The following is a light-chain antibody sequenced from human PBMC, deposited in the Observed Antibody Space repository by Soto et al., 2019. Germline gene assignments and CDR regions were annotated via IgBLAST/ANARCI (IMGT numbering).Light chain of an antibody. Sequence: ASPFTQAPTSLSASVGAMVTITCRASQGISSALAWYQKTPGRAPKLLIYDASTLASGVPSRFSGSRSGTDFTITVSSLQPEDFETYYCQQFEDYPFTFGPGTKVDIK. CDR3: QQFEDYPFT. CDR2: DAS. J-gene: IGKJ3*01. V-gene: IGKV1D-13*01. CDR1: QGISSA.